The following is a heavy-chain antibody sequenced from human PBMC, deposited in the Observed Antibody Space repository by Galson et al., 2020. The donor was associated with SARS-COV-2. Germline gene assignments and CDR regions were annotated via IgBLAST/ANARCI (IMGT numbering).Heavy chain of an antibody. CDR2: ISNNRRYI. CDR3: ARDGGAGYYYMDV. V-gene: IGHV3-21*01. CDR1: GFTFSSYN. J-gene: IGHJ6*03. Sequence: GESLKISCSASGFTFSSYNMNWVRQAPGKGLEWVSYISNNRRYIQYADSVKGRFTISRDNAKNSLYLQMNSLRVEDTAVYYCARDGGAGYYYMDVWGKGTTVTVSS. D-gene: IGHD3-16*01.